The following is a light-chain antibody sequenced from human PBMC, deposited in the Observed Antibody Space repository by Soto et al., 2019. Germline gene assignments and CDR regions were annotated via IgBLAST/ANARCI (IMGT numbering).Light chain of an antibody. V-gene: IGLV2-14*03. J-gene: IGLJ2*01. CDR3: SSYTSSHVV. Sequence: QSALTQPASVSGSPGQSITISCTGTTNYVGDNNHLSWYQQHPGKAPQLIIFDVTDRPSGVSNRVSGAKSGNTASLTISGLQAEDEADYYCSSYTSSHVVFGGGTKLTVL. CDR1: TNYVGDNNH. CDR2: DVT.